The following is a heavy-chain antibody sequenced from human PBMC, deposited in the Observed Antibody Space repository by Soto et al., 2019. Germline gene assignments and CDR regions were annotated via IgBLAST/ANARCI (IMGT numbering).Heavy chain of an antibody. V-gene: IGHV4-31*03. Sequence: QVQLQESGPGLVKPSQTLSLTCTVSGGSISSGGYYWNWIRQHPGKGLEWSGYIYYSGSTYYNRSLKSRVTLSGDTSKNQCSMKLSSVTAADTAVYYCARSVFPWGQGTLVTVSS. CDR2: IYYSGST. CDR1: GGSISSGGYY. J-gene: IGHJ5*02. CDR3: ARSVFP.